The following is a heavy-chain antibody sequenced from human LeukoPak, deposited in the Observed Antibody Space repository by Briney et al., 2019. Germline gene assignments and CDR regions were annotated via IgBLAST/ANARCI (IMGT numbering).Heavy chain of an antibody. CDR1: GYIFTSYV. J-gene: IGHJ4*02. V-gene: IGHV7-4-1*02. CDR2: INTNTGNP. D-gene: IGHD3-22*01. CDR3: ARGDYETHGYQTR. Sequence: ASVKVSCKASGYIFTSYVLHWVRQAPGQGLEWMGWINTNTGNPTYAQGFTGRFVFSLDTSVSTAYLQINSLKADDTAIYYCARGDYETHGYQTRWGQGTLVTASS.